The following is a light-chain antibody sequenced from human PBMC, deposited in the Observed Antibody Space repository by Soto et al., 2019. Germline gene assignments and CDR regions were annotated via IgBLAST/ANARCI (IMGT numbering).Light chain of an antibody. CDR2: AND. Sequence: QSVLTQSPSTSATPGQGVSISCSGSDSNIGTFYVSWYRHVPGTAPRLLIYANDQRPSGVPDRFSGSKSGTSASLAISGLRSEDEAYYYCTAWDDSLSAVVFGGGTKLTVL. V-gene: IGLV1-47*02. CDR3: TAWDDSLSAVV. CDR1: DSNIGTFY. J-gene: IGLJ2*01.